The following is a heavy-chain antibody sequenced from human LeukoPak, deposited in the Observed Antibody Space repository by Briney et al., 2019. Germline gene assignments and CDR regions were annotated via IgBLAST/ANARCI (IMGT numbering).Heavy chain of an antibody. V-gene: IGHV3-74*01. D-gene: IGHD6-19*01. Sequence: PGGSLRLSCAASGIVFSDYWFHWVRQIPGGGLVWVSRIDSTGRSTTYAASVKGRFTISRDNAKDTLFLQMNSLRVEDMGVYYCARSKAVAGFGSYYFGLDVWGQGTTVAVSS. CDR3: ARSKAVAGFGSYYFGLDV. J-gene: IGHJ6*02. CDR1: GIVFSDYW. CDR2: IDSTGRST.